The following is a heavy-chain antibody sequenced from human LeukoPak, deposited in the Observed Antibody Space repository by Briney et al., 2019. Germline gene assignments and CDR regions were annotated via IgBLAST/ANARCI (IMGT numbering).Heavy chain of an antibody. D-gene: IGHD2-2*01. J-gene: IGHJ4*02. CDR2: INHSGST. CDR1: GGSFSGYY. CDR3: ARSVGRIVVVPAAIRGYFDY. V-gene: IGHV4-34*01. Sequence: SETLSLTCAVYGGSFSGYYWSWIRQPPGKGLEWIGEINHSGSTNYNPTLKSRVTISVDTSKNQFSLKLSSVTAADTAVYYCARSVGRIVVVPAAIRGYFDYWGQGTLVTVSS.